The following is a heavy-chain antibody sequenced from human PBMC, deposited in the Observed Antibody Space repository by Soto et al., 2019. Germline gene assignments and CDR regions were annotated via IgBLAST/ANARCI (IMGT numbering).Heavy chain of an antibody. V-gene: IGHV4-59*08. J-gene: IGHJ3*02. CDR2: SYYSGST. CDR3: ARHRGSGYLDAFDS. CDR1: GGSISGYY. D-gene: IGHD3-10*01. Sequence: SETLSLTCTVSGGSISGYYWSWLRQPPGERLEWIGYSYYSGSTNYNPSLKSRVTISVDTSKNQFSLRLSSVTATDTAVYRCARHRGSGYLDAFDSWGQGTMVTVSS.